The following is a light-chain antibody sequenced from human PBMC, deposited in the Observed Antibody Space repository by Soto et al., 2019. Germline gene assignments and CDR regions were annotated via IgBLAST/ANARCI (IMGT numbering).Light chain of an antibody. J-gene: IGLJ2*01. Sequence: QSVLTQPPSASGSPGQSVTISCTGTSSDVGGSNSVSWYQQHPGKAPKLMIYEVNKRPSGVPDRFSGSQSGNTASLTVSGLQAEDEADYQCSSYAGNNNLVFGGGTKLTVL. V-gene: IGLV2-8*01. CDR1: SSDVGGSNS. CDR2: EVN. CDR3: SSYAGNNNLV.